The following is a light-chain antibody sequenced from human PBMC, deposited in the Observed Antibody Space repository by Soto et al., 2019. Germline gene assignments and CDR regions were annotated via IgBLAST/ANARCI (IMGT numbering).Light chain of an antibody. CDR2: DAS. CDR1: QSVSTS. J-gene: IGKJ1*01. V-gene: IGKV3-11*01. Sequence: IVLTQSPATLSLSPGERAALSCRASQSVSTSLAWYQHKPGQAPRLIIYDASKRAPGIPARFSGSGSGTDFTLTISSPDPEDIAGYYWKVRDVWPTLRHRTQVDMK. CDR3: KVRDVWPT.